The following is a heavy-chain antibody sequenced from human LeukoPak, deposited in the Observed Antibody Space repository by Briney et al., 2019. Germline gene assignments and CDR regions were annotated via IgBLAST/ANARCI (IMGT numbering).Heavy chain of an antibody. CDR1: GYTFTGYY. CDR3: ARTGVADASITTFDY. V-gene: IGHV1-2*06. Sequence: ASVKVSCKASGYTFTGYYMHWVRQAPGQGLEWMGRINPNSGGTNYAQKFQGSVTMTRDTSISTVHMELNRLRSDDTAVYYCARTGVADASITTFDYWGQGTLVTVSS. J-gene: IGHJ4*02. D-gene: IGHD3-22*01. CDR2: INPNSGGT.